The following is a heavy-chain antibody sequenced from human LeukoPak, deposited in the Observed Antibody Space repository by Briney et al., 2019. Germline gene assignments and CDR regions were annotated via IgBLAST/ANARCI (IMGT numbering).Heavy chain of an antibody. CDR2: ISSSSSYI. V-gene: IGHV3-21*01. Sequence: PGGSLRLSCAASGFTFSSYNMNWVRQAPGKGLEWVSSISSSSSYIYYADSVRGRFTISRDNAKNSMYLQMNSLRAEDTAVYYCARSSESEVEYDYEYGMDVWGQGTTVTVSS. CDR1: GFTFSSYN. D-gene: IGHD3-16*01. CDR3: ARSSESEVEYDYEYGMDV. J-gene: IGHJ6*02.